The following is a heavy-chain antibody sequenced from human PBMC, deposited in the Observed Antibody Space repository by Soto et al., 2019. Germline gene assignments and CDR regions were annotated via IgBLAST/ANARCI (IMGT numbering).Heavy chain of an antibody. Sequence: PAETLSPTCTVSGASISSSYWSWIRQSPERGLEWIAYVYRTGATNYNPSLKSRVTISLDTSKGQFSLNLTSLTTADTAVYFCARGGNRYSNVASGVGGFDYWGQGSLVTVSS. V-gene: IGHV4-59*01. CDR3: ARGGNRYSNVASGVGGFDY. D-gene: IGHD5-12*01. J-gene: IGHJ4*02. CDR1: GASISSSY. CDR2: VYRTGAT.